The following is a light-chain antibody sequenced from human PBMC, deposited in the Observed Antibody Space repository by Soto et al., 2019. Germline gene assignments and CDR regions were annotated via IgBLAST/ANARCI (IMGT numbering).Light chain of an antibody. CDR2: DVT. J-gene: IGLJ1*01. V-gene: IGLV2-14*01. Sequence: QSVLTQPASVSGPPGQSITISCTGTSSDVGAYNYVSWYQHHPGKAPRLVIYDVTNRPSGISDRFSGSKSGNTASLTISGLLAEDEAEYYCTSYTSISTYVFGTGTKLTVL. CDR3: TSYTSISTYV. CDR1: SSDVGAYNY.